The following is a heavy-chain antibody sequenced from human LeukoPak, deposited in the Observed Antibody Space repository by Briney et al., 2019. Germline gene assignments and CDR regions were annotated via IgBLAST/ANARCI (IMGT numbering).Heavy chain of an antibody. D-gene: IGHD6-6*01. Sequence: GESLKISCQGSGYSFTSCWIGWVRQMPGKGLEWMGIIYPGDSNTRYSPSFQGQVTNSADKSISTAYLQCSSLKASDTAMYYCARQLGPYSSSPFDYWGQGTLVTVSS. CDR2: IYPGDSNT. CDR3: ARQLGPYSSSPFDY. CDR1: GYSFTSCW. J-gene: IGHJ4*02. V-gene: IGHV5-51*01.